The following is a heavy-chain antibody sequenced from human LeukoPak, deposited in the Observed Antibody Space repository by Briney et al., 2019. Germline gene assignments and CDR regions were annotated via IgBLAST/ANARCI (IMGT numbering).Heavy chain of an antibody. CDR2: FDPEDGET. J-gene: IGHJ4*02. D-gene: IGHD3-10*01. Sequence: ASVKVSCKVSGYTLTELSMHWVRQAPGKGLEWMGGFDPEDGETIYAQKFQGRVTMTEDTSTDTAYMELSSLRSEDTAVYYCARGLRVVDYYGSGSYDYWGQGTLVTVSS. CDR3: ARGLRVVDYYGSGSYDY. CDR1: GYTLTELS. V-gene: IGHV1-24*01.